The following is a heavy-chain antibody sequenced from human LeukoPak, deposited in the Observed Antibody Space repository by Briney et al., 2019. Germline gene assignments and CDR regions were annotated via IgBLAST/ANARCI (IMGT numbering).Heavy chain of an antibody. CDR1: GYTFTTYY. J-gene: IGHJ4*02. D-gene: IGHD4-17*01. Sequence: ASVKVSCKASGYTFTTYYMHWVRQAPGQGLEWMGIINPSGGSTTYAQKFQGRVTMTRDTSTSTVYMELSSLRSEDTAVYYRARYYGALEAFDYWGQGTLVTVSS. V-gene: IGHV1-46*01. CDR2: INPSGGST. CDR3: ARYYGALEAFDY.